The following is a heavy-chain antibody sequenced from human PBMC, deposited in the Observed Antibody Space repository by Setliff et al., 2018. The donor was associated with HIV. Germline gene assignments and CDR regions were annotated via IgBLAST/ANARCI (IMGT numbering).Heavy chain of an antibody. J-gene: IGHJ6*03. CDR2: ISYSGST. Sequence: ASETLSLTCNVSGSSFSSGIYYWTWIRQQPGKGLEWIGYISYSGSTYYNPSLKSRVTISLDTSKNQFSLKLSSVTAADTAVYYCARARFWSGYYTGDNYYYMDVWGKGTTVTVSS. D-gene: IGHD3-3*01. CDR1: GSSFSSGIYY. CDR3: ARARFWSGYYTGDNYYYMDV. V-gene: IGHV4-30-4*08.